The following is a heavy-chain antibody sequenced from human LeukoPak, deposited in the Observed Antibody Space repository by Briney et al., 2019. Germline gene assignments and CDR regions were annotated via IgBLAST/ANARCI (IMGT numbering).Heavy chain of an antibody. V-gene: IGHV3-53*01. D-gene: IGHD1-26*01. CDR1: GFTVSSDY. CDR3: AREIRSLEDNGIGPGKEYYYYYYMDV. Sequence: GGSLRLSCAASGFTVSSDYMSWVRQAPGKGLEWVSVIYSGGSTYYADSVKGRFTISRDNSKNTLYLQMNSLRAEDTAVYYCAREIRSLEDNGIGPGKEYYYYYYMDVWGKGTTVTISS. CDR2: IYSGGST. J-gene: IGHJ6*03.